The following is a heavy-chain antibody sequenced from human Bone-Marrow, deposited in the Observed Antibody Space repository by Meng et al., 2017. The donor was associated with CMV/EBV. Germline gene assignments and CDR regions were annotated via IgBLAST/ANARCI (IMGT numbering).Heavy chain of an antibody. D-gene: IGHD3-10*01. CDR3: ARDRGLGPPLYYAFDI. J-gene: IGHJ3*02. V-gene: IGHV1-8*01. CDR1: GYTFTSYD. CDR2: MNPNSGNT. Sequence: ASVKVSCKASGYTFTSYDINWVRQATGQGLEWMGWMNPNSGNTGYAQKFQGRVTMTRNTSISTAYMELSSLRSEDTAVYYCARDRGLGPPLYYAFDIWGQGTMVTVSS.